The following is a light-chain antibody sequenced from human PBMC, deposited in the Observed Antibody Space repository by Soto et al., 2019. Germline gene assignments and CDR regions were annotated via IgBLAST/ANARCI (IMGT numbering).Light chain of an antibody. CDR2: DAS. Sequence: DIQMTQSPSTLSASVGDRVTITCRASQTISSWLAWYQQKPGKAPNLLIYDASTLERGVPSRFSGTGSGTEFTLTIDRLQPDDFATYYCQQYHTSSFTFGHGTRLEIK. V-gene: IGKV1-5*01. CDR1: QTISSW. CDR3: QQYHTSSFT. J-gene: IGKJ5*01.